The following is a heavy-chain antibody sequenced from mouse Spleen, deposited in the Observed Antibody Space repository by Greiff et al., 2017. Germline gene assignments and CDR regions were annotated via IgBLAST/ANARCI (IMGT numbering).Heavy chain of an antibody. CDR2: INPNNGGT. Sequence: SGPELVQPGASVKIPCPASGYTFTDYNMDWVKQSPGKSLEWIGDINPNNGGTIYNQKFKGKATLTVDKSSSTAYMELRSLTSEDTAVYYCARWDSNPFAYWGQGTLVTVSA. CDR3: ARWDSNPFAY. J-gene: IGHJ3*01. V-gene: IGHV1-18*01. D-gene: IGHD2-5*01. CDR1: GYTFTDYN.